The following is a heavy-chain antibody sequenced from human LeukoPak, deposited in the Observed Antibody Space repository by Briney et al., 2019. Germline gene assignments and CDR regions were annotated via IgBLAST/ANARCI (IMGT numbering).Heavy chain of an antibody. CDR2: IFPSGGAI. CDR1: GFTFSTFA. D-gene: IGHD2-8*02. Sequence: GGSLRLSCAASGFTFSTFAMIWVRQPPGKGLEWGSSIFPSGGAIHYADSVRGRFTISRDNSKSTLSLQMNSLRAEDTAIYYCATYRQVLLPFESWGQGTLVTVSS. CDR3: ATYRQVLLPFES. V-gene: IGHV3-23*01. J-gene: IGHJ4*02.